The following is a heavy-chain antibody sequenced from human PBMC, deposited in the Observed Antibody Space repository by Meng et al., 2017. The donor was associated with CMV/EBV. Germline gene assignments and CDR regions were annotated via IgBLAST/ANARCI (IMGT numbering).Heavy chain of an antibody. D-gene: IGHD6-19*01. J-gene: IGHJ4*02. Sequence: GESLKISCAASGFTFSSYSMHCVRQAPGKGLEWVAVISYDGSNKYYADSVKGRFTISRDNSKNTLYLQMNSLRAEDTAVYYCARDRSRYSSGWLLDYWGQGTLVTVSS. CDR3: ARDRSRYSSGWLLDY. V-gene: IGHV3-30-3*01. CDR1: GFTFSSYS. CDR2: ISYDGSNK.